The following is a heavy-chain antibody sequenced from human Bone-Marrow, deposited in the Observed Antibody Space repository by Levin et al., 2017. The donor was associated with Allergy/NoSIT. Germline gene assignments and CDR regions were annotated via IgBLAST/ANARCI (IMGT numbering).Heavy chain of an antibody. CDR2: IKSEAFGGTV. J-gene: IGHJ4*02. Sequence: GESLKISCAASGFSFSDSWMNWVRQAPGKGLEWVGRIKSEAFGGTVDYAAPVKGRFDISRDDSKNTLSLQMNSLKTEDTAVYYCTTDCGHATWCHYWGLGTLVTVSS. V-gene: IGHV3-15*01. D-gene: IGHD2-15*01. CDR3: TTDCGHATWCHY. CDR1: GFSFSDSW.